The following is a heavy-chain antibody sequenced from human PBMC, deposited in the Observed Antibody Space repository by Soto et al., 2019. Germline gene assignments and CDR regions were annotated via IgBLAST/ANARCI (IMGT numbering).Heavy chain of an antibody. V-gene: IGHV3-11*01. CDR3: ARDRVDYLYPHSSGMDV. CDR2: SSSSGTTT. CDR1: GFTFSDYY. J-gene: IGHJ6*02. Sequence: QVQLVESGGGLVKPGGSLRLSCVASGFTFSDYYMTWIRQAPGKGLEWVSSSSSSGTTTNYADSVKGRFTISRDNAKKSLYLQMNSLRADDTAVYYCARDRVDYLYPHSSGMDVWGQGTTVTVSS. D-gene: IGHD4-17*01.